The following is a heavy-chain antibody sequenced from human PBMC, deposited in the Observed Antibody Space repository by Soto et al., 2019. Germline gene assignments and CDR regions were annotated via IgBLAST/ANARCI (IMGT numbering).Heavy chain of an antibody. D-gene: IGHD4-4*01. CDR3: AYSTAHARFDY. Sequence: EVQLVESGGGLVQPGGSLRLSCAASGFTVSSNYRSWVRQAPGKGLEWVSIIYSSSGTYYADSVKGRFTISRDNSRNTLYLQILSLRAEDTAVYYCAYSTAHARFDYWGQGTLVTVSS. CDR1: GFTVSSNY. J-gene: IGHJ4*02. CDR2: IYSSSGT. V-gene: IGHV3-66*01.